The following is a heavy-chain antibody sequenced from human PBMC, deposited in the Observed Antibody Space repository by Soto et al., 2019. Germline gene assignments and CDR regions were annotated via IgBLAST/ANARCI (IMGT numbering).Heavy chain of an antibody. D-gene: IGHD7-27*01. Sequence: QVQLVQSGTEVKKTGASVEVSCKVSGYTFTSYGISWVRQAPGQGLEWMGWITAFNGKTNYAQKFQDRLTMTTDTSTSTAYLELRSLRSDDTAIYYWARDTLMGMSLSHGMDVWGQGTTITVS. CDR3: ARDTLMGMSLSHGMDV. V-gene: IGHV1-18*04. J-gene: IGHJ6*02. CDR2: ITAFNGKT. CDR1: GYTFTSYG.